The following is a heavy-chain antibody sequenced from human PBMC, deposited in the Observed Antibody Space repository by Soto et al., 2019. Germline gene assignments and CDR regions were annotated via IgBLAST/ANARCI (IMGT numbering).Heavy chain of an antibody. CDR1: GGTFSSYT. V-gene: IGHV1-69*08. CDR2: IIPILGIA. D-gene: IGHD2-2*01. Sequence: QVQLVQSGAEVKKPGSSVKVSCKASGGTFSSYTISWVRQAPGQGLEWMGRIIPILGIANYAQKFQGRVTITADKSTSTAYMELSSLRSEDTAVYYCARDRLLVPAAYIWAFEGPYYYYMDVWGKGTTVTVSS. CDR3: ARDRLLVPAAYIWAFEGPYYYYMDV. J-gene: IGHJ6*03.